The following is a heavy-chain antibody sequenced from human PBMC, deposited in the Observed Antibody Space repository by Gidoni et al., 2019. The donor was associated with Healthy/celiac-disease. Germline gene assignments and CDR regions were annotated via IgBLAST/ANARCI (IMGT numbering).Heavy chain of an antibody. Sequence: QVQLQESGPGLVKPSQTLSLTCTVSGGSISSGIYYWRWIRQPAGKGLEWIGRIFSSGGANYNPSLKSRVTISVDTSKNQFSLKLSSVTAADTAVYYCARSSVGPADCSSTSCLDYWGQGTLVTVSS. D-gene: IGHD2-2*01. J-gene: IGHJ4*02. CDR3: ARSSVGPADCSSTSCLDY. CDR1: GGSISSGIYY. V-gene: IGHV4-61*02. CDR2: IFSSGGA.